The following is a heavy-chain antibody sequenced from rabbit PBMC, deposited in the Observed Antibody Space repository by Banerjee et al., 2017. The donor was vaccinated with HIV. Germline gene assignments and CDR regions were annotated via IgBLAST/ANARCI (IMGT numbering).Heavy chain of an antibody. D-gene: IGHD4-1*01. CDR2: IRDGVSGAT. J-gene: IGHJ4*01. CDR3: ARDLAGAIGWNFNL. CDR1: GFSFSSSYW. Sequence: QSLEESGGDLVKPGASLTLTCTASGFSFSSSYWICWVRQAPGKGLEWLACIRDGVSGATASASWAKGRFTISKTSSTTVTLQMTSLTAADTATYFCARDLAGAIGWNFNLWGPGTLVTVS. V-gene: IGHV1S40*01.